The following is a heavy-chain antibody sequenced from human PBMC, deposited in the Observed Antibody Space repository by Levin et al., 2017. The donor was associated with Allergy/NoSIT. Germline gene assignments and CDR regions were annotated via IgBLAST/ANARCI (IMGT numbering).Heavy chain of an antibody. CDR3: AKDVVFGTSSWSLDF. Sequence: LTCAASGFSFRSFGMHWVRQAPGKGLEWVAVISYDESDKFYADSVKGRFTISRDNTKNTLYLQMNSLRREDAAVYYCAKDVVFGTSSWSLDFWGQGTLVTVSS. J-gene: IGHJ4*02. CDR1: GFSFRSFG. V-gene: IGHV3-30*18. CDR2: ISYDESDK. D-gene: IGHD6-13*01.